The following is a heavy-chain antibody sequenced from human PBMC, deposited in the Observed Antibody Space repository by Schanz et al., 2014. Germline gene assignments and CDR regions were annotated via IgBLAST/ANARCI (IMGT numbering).Heavy chain of an antibody. Sequence: VQLVESGGGVVQPGGSLRLSCAVSGFTVNTNYMSWVRQAPGRGLEWVAVISYHGSERYYADSVKGRFTISRDNSKNTLYLQMNSLRPDDTAVYYCAKALKPYIASRNGLDVWGHGTTVTVSS. D-gene: IGHD3-16*01. CDR1: GFTVNTNY. V-gene: IGHV3-30*18. CDR3: AKALKPYIASRNGLDV. J-gene: IGHJ6*02. CDR2: ISYHGSER.